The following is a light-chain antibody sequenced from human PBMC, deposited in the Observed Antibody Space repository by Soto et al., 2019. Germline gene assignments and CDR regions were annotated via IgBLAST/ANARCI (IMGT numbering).Light chain of an antibody. J-gene: IGKJ1*01. V-gene: IGKV1-5*03. CDR1: QSVSSW. CDR3: QQYNSFPRT. Sequence: DIQMIQSPSTLSASVGDRVTITCRASQSVSSWLAWYQQKPGEAPKLLIYKTSSLQSGVPSRFSGSGSGTEFTLTITSLQPDDFATYYCQQYNSFPRTFCQGTKVEIK. CDR2: KTS.